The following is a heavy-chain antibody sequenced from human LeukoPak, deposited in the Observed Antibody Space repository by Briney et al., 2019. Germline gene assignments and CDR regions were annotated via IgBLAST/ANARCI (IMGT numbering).Heavy chain of an antibody. V-gene: IGHV3-30*18. D-gene: IGHD6-19*01. CDR2: MSYDGSNT. CDR1: GFTFGSYG. CDR3: AKGSSSGFYYFDY. J-gene: IGHJ4*02. Sequence: GRSLRLSCAASGFTFGSYGMHWVRQAPGRGLEWVAGMSYDGSNTYYADSVKGRFTISRDNSKNTVYLQMNSLRAEDTAVYYCAKGSSSGFYYFDYWGQGTLATVSS.